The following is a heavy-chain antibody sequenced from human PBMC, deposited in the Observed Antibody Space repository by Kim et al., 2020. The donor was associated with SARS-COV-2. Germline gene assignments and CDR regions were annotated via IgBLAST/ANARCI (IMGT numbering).Heavy chain of an antibody. CDR1: EFTFNTYP. D-gene: IGHD4-17*01. CDR3: SRDLGYGDYTAFDI. V-gene: IGHV3-23*01. CDR2: LSAPGGST. Sequence: GGSLRLSCAASEFTFNTYPMSWIRQTPGKGLEWVSGLSAPGGSTYYADSVQGRFIISRDNSKNILYLQMNSLGVEHTAIYYCSRDLGYGDYTAFDIWGQGTVVTVSS. J-gene: IGHJ3*02.